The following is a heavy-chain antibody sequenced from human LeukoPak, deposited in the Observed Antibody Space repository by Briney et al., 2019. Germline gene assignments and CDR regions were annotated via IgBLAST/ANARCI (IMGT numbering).Heavy chain of an antibody. CDR3: ARAQRIMITFGGVIVLDY. V-gene: IGHV3-21*01. Sequence: GGSLRLSCAASGFTFSSYSMNWVRQAPGKGLEWVSSISSSSSYIYYADSVKGRFTISRDNAKNSLYLQMNSLRAEDTAVYYCARAQRIMITFGGVIVLDYWGQGTLVTVSS. CDR1: GFTFSSYS. CDR2: ISSSSSYI. D-gene: IGHD3-16*02. J-gene: IGHJ4*02.